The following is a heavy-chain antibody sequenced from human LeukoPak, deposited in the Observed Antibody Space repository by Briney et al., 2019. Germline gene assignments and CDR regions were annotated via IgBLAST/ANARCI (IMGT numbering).Heavy chain of an antibody. CDR2: IDPSSSYI. CDR3: TRGSYGDYEY. J-gene: IGHJ4*02. Sequence: AGGSLRPSCSASGFTFSTYPMNWVRQAPGKGLEWVSSIDPSSSYIYYADSVRGRFTISRDNAQNSLYLQVNSLRAEDTAVYYCTRGSYGDYEYWGQGTLVTVSS. CDR1: GFTFSTYP. D-gene: IGHD4-17*01. V-gene: IGHV3-21*01.